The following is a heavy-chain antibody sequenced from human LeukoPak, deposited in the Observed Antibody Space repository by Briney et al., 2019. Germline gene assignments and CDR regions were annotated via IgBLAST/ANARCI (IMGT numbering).Heavy chain of an antibody. D-gene: IGHD5-24*01. V-gene: IGHV1-2*02. Sequence: ASVKVSCKASGYTFTGYYMHWVRQAPGQGLEWMRWINPNSGGTNYAQKFQGRVTMTRDTSISTAYMELSRLRSDATAVYYCAREGGDGYNYVDYWGQGTLVTVSS. J-gene: IGHJ4*02. CDR3: AREGGDGYNYVDY. CDR2: INPNSGGT. CDR1: GYTFTGYY.